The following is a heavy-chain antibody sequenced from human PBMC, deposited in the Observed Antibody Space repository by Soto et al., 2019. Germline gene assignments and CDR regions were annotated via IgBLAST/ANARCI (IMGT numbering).Heavy chain of an antibody. Sequence: ESGGAVGRPGGSLRPSWAAPEFSSSSYEMPWIAQPPGRGLEWVAVISFDGNLIHYADSVKGRFIISRDNSKNTLYLQMHSLSGEDTAVYYCARTFDTITYYFDYWGQGTLVTVSS. CDR1: EFSSSSYE. D-gene: IGHD3-9*01. J-gene: IGHJ4*02. CDR2: ISFDGNLI. V-gene: IGHV3-30-3*01. CDR3: ARTFDTITYYFDY.